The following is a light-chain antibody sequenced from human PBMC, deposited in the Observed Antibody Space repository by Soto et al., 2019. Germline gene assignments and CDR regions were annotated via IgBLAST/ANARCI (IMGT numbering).Light chain of an antibody. CDR1: QIVISNH. V-gene: IGKV3-20*01. CDR2: GAA. Sequence: EVVLTQSPGTLSLSPGEGATLSCRASQIVISNHLAWYQQKLGQPPRLLLSGAATRATGIPDSFSGSGSGTDVTLTISRLEPEDFAVYYCQQYGLSLTFGGGKKVEIK. J-gene: IGKJ4*01. CDR3: QQYGLSLT.